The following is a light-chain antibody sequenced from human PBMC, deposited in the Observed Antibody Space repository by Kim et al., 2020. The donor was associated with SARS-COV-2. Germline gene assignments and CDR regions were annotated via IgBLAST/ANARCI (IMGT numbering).Light chain of an antibody. J-gene: IGKJ3*01. V-gene: IGKV1-5*03. Sequence: DIQMTQSPSTLSASVGDRVTITCRANQSISSWLAWYQQKPGKAPKLLIYKASSLESGVPSRFSGSGSGTEFTLTISSLQPDDFATYYCQQYQGFTFGPGTKVDIK. CDR1: QSISSW. CDR3: QQYQGFT. CDR2: KAS.